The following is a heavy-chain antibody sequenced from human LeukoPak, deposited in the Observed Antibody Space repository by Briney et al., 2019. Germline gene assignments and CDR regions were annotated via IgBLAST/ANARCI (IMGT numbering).Heavy chain of an antibody. CDR1: GGSISSGGYY. D-gene: IGHD3-10*01. CDR2: IYYSGST. J-gene: IGHJ4*02. CDR3: AREGRGGSGSYKFSFDY. V-gene: IGHV4-31*03. Sequence: SQTLSLTCTVSGGSISSGGYYWSWIRQHPGKGLEWIGYIYYSGSTYYNPSLKSRVTISVDTSKNQFSLKLSSVTAADTAVYYCAREGRGGSGSYKFSFDYWGQGTLVTVSS.